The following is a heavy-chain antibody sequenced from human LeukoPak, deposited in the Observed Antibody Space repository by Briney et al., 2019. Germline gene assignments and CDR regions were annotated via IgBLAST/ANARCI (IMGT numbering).Heavy chain of an antibody. Sequence: SETLSLTCAVYGGSFSGYYWSWIRQPPGKGLEWIGEINHSGSTNYNPSLESRVTISVDTSKNQFSLRLSSVTAADTAVYFCARHSSIWYPFDKWGQGTLVTVSS. CDR3: ARHSSIWYPFDK. CDR1: GGSFSGYY. D-gene: IGHD6-13*01. V-gene: IGHV4-34*01. J-gene: IGHJ4*02. CDR2: INHSGST.